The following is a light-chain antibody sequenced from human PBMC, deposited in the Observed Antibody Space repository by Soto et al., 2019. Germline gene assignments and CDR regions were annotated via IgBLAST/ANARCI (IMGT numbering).Light chain of an antibody. V-gene: IGKV3-20*01. CDR3: QQHETLIT. CDR2: GAS. Sequence: EIVLTQSPGTLSLSPGERATLSCRASQRVSGTYLAWYQQRRGQAPRLLIYGASNRATGTPDRFSGSGSGTDFTLTISRLDPEDFAVYYCQQHETLITFGQGTRLEIK. CDR1: QRVSGTY. J-gene: IGKJ5*01.